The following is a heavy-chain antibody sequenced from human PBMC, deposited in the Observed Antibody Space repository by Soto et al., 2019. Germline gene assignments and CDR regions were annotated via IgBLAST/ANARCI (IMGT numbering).Heavy chain of an antibody. CDR3: ARDAYLGSGSYAY. Sequence: QVQLVESGGGVVQPGRSLRLSCAASGFTFSSYGVHWVRQAPGKGLEWVALIWYDGSNKNYADSVKGRFTISRDDSKNTLYLQMNSLRAEDTAVYYCARDAYLGSGSYAYWGQGTLVTVSS. CDR2: IWYDGSNK. V-gene: IGHV3-33*01. J-gene: IGHJ4*02. D-gene: IGHD3-10*01. CDR1: GFTFSSYG.